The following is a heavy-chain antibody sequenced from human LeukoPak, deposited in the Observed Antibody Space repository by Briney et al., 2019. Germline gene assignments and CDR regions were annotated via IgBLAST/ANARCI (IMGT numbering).Heavy chain of an antibody. CDR1: GFAFDEHG. V-gene: IGHV3-20*04. CDR2: INWSGGST. D-gene: IGHD2-2*01. CDR3: ARAPITSPFYFDY. Sequence: GGCLRLSCTASGFAFDEHGMSWVRQVPGKGLEWVSGINWSGGSTGYADPLRGRFTISRDNAKNSLYLQMGSLRAEDTALYYCARAPITSPFYFDYWGQGTLVTVSS. J-gene: IGHJ4*02.